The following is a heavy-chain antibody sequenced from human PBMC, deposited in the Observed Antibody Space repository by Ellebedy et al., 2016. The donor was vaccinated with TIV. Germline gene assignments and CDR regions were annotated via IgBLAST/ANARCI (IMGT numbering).Heavy chain of an antibody. Sequence: ASVKVSCXASGYTFISYDINWVRQATGHGLEWMGWMNPNSGNTGYAQKFQGRVTMTRNTSISTAYMELSSLRFEDTAVYYCARNGWLGPEFDYWGQGTLVTVSS. J-gene: IGHJ4*02. V-gene: IGHV1-8*01. D-gene: IGHD1-14*01. CDR1: GYTFISYD. CDR2: MNPNSGNT. CDR3: ARNGWLGPEFDY.